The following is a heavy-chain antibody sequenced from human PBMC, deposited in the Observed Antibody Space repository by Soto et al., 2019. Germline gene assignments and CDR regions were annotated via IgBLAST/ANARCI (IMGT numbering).Heavy chain of an antibody. Sequence: GESLKISCKGSGYSFTSYWIGWVRQMPGKGLEWMGIIYPGDSDTRYSPSFQGQVTISADKSISTAYLQWSSLKASDTAMYYCARVFDFWSGYRGYYLDYWGQGTLVTVSS. CDR3: ARVFDFWSGYRGYYLDY. CDR1: GYSFTSYW. J-gene: IGHJ4*02. D-gene: IGHD3-3*01. V-gene: IGHV5-51*01. CDR2: IYPGDSDT.